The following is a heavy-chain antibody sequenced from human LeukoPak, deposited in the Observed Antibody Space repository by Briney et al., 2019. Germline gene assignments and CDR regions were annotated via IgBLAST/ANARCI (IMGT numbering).Heavy chain of an antibody. J-gene: IGHJ3*01. V-gene: IGHV3-21*01. CDR2: LGSSCSFI. CDR1: VLTYNIYN. Sequence: GGSLRLPYAASVLTYNIYNMNWVRQAPGKALEWVSSLGSSCSFIYLQDSVTGRFTITRENAKNSLYLQMNSLRVEDTAVYYCAKLDQYGSGSPYPNGAFDVWGQGTMVTVSS. CDR3: AKLDQYGSGSPYPNGAFDV. D-gene: IGHD3-10*01.